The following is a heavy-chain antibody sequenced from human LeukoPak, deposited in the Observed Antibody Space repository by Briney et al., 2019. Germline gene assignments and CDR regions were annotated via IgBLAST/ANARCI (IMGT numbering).Heavy chain of an antibody. Sequence: GGSLRLSCAASGFTFSSYGMHWVRQAPGKGLEWASTISGRGGSTYSADSVKGRITISRDNSKNTLSLQMNSLRAEDTAVYYCARGEDYGDYFDYWGQGTLVTVSS. D-gene: IGHD4-17*01. CDR2: ISGRGGST. CDR3: ARGEDYGDYFDY. V-gene: IGHV3-23*01. CDR1: GFTFSSYG. J-gene: IGHJ4*02.